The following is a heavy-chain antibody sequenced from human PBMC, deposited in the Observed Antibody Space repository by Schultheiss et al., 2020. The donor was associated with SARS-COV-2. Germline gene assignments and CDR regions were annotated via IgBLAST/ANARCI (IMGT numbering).Heavy chain of an antibody. V-gene: IGHV3-21*01. CDR2: IRSSGRDI. CDR1: GFTFGTYN. CDR3: AEGGESSGS. D-gene: IGHD6-19*01. Sequence: GGSLRLSCAASGFTFGTYNMHWVRQAPGKGLEFVASIRSSGRDIYYADSMQGRFTVSRDNANNSLYLQMNSLRDEDTAVYYCAEGGESSGSWGQGTLVTVSS. J-gene: IGHJ5*02.